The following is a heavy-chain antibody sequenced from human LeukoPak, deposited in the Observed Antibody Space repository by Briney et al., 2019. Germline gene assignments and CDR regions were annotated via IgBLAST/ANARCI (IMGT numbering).Heavy chain of an antibody. J-gene: IGHJ6*02. D-gene: IGHD4-11*01. V-gene: IGHV3-74*01. CDR2: INSDGSST. CDR1: GFTFSSYW. Sequence: PGGSLRLSCAASGFTFSSYWMHWVRQAPGKGLVRVSRINSDGSSTSYADSVKGRFTISRDNAKNTLYLQMNSLRAEDTAVYYCAREWGTVTTYYGMDVWGQGTTVTVSS. CDR3: AREWGTVTTYYGMDV.